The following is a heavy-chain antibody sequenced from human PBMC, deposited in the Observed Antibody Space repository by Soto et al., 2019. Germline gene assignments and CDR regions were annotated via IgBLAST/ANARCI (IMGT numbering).Heavy chain of an antibody. CDR3: AKDKSITMIVVVISYFDY. CDR2: ISISSRTI. J-gene: IGHJ4*02. D-gene: IGHD3-22*01. Sequence: PGGALILSCAASGFTLSGYSMSWVRQAPGKGLEWISYISISSRTIYYAESVKGRFTISRDNSKNTLYLQMNSLRAEDTAVYYCAKDKSITMIVVVISYFDYWGQGTLVTVS. CDR1: GFTLSGYS. V-gene: IGHV3-48*01.